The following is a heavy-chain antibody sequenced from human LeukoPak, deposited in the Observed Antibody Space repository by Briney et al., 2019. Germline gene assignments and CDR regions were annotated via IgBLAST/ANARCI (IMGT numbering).Heavy chain of an antibody. CDR1: GYSFTSYW. Sequence: GESLKISCKGSGYSFTSYWIGWVRLMPGKGLEWMGIIYPGDSDTRYSPSFQGQVTISADKPIGTAYLQWSSLKASDTAMYYCARSRTTGTPDAFDIWGQGTMVTVSS. D-gene: IGHD1-1*01. J-gene: IGHJ3*02. CDR3: ARSRTTGTPDAFDI. V-gene: IGHV5-51*04. CDR2: IYPGDSDT.